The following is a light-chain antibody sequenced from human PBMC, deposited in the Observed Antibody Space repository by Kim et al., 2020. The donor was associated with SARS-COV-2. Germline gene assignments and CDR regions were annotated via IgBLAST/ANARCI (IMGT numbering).Light chain of an antibody. CDR2: GSY. J-gene: IGKJ1*01. CDR3: CQYNNRPLT. V-gene: IGKV3-15*01. Sequence: SPGERATTPCSASRTVGSNLSCYQQQPGQAPRRLIYGSYTRATGSPARFIGSGSGAEFTLTISSRLSEDVVVDYCCQYNNRPLTFGPGTKVDIK. CDR1: RTVGSN.